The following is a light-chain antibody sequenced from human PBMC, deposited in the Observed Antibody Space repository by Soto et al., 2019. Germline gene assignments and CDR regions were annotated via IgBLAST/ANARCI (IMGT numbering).Light chain of an antibody. Sequence: EIVLTQSPGTLSLSPGERATLSCRASQSVSSSYLAWYQQKPGQAPRLLIYGASSRATGIPDRFSGSGSGTYVTLTISRLEPEDFAVYYCQQYGSSPPGVTFGPGTKVDIK. J-gene: IGKJ3*01. V-gene: IGKV3-20*01. CDR3: QQYGSSPPGVT. CDR1: QSVSSSY. CDR2: GAS.